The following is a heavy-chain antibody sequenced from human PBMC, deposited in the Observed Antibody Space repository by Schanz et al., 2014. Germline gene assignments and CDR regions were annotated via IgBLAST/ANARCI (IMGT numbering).Heavy chain of an antibody. CDR1: GFSISDHT. CDR2: TYLGGNT. Sequence: EVQLVESGGGLVQPGGSLRLSCAASGFSISDHTMRWDRQAPGKGLEPVSVTYLGGNTDYADSVKGRFTISRDDSKNTLQLQMNSLRSEDTAIYFCARDQASTRWGQGTPVTVSS. CDR3: ARDQASTR. V-gene: IGHV3-66*01. J-gene: IGHJ4*02.